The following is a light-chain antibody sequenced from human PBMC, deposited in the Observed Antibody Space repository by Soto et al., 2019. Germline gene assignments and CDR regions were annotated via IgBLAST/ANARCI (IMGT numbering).Light chain of an antibody. Sequence: QSALTQPAYVSGSPGQSSTIACTGTNRDVGSYNLVSWYQQRPGEAPKLIISEVRNRPSGISYRFTGSKSGNTASLTISGLQAEDEADYYCSSYTTTSTLVFGGGTKVTVL. V-gene: IGLV2-14*01. J-gene: IGLJ3*02. CDR3: SSYTTTSTLV. CDR1: NRDVGSYNL. CDR2: EVR.